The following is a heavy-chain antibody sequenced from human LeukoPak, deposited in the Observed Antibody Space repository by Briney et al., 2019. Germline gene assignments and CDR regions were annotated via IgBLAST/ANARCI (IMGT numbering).Heavy chain of an antibody. J-gene: IGHJ1*01. D-gene: IGHD3-22*01. V-gene: IGHV3-23*01. Sequence: GGSLRLSCAASGFTFSSYARSWVRQAPGKGLEWVSTISGSGGGTYYADSVKGRFTISRDNSKNTLFLQMNSLRAEDTAVYYCAKGATVVVVTTIQYWGQGTLVTVSS. CDR2: ISGSGGGT. CDR3: AKGATVVVVTTIQY. CDR1: GFTFSSYA.